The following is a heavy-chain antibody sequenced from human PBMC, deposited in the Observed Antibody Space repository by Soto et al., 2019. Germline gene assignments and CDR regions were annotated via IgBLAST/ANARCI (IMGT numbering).Heavy chain of an antibody. CDR3: TKEHNNYDYAY. V-gene: IGHV3-74*01. J-gene: IGHJ4*02. D-gene: IGHD5-12*01. Sequence: GGSLRLSCAASGFTFSNYWMHWVRQAPGKGLVWVSRINSDGSTTTYADSVKGRFTISRDNAKNTLYLQMNSLRAEDTATYYCTKEHNNYDYAYWGQGTLVT. CDR1: GFTFSNYW. CDR2: INSDGSTT.